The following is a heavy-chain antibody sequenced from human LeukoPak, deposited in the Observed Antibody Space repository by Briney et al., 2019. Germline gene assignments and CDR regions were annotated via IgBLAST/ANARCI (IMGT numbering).Heavy chain of an antibody. Sequence: GASVKVSCKASGYTFTSYDINWVRQATGQGLEWMGWMNPNSGNTGYAQKFQGRVTMTEDTSTDTAYMELSSLRSEDTAVYYCATVRYSGSYHDAFDIWGQGTMVTVSS. CDR3: ATVRYSGSYHDAFDI. CDR2: MNPNSGNT. D-gene: IGHD1-26*01. CDR1: GYTFTSYD. J-gene: IGHJ3*02. V-gene: IGHV1-8*01.